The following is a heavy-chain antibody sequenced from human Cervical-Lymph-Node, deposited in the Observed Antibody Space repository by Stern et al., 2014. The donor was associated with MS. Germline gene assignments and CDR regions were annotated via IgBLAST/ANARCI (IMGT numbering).Heavy chain of an antibody. CDR1: GFTFSSST. V-gene: IGHV1-58*01. Sequence: VQLVQSGPEVKMPGTSVKVSCKTSGFTFSSSTVHWVRQARGQRLEWIGWSVVGSGNTKYAQRFQERVSITRDMSTRTAYMELSSLSYEDTAMYYCAASLGEADCGSTSCLFDYWGQGSLVTVSS. J-gene: IGHJ4*02. D-gene: IGHD2-2*01. CDR3: AASLGEADCGSTSCLFDY. CDR2: SVVGSGNT.